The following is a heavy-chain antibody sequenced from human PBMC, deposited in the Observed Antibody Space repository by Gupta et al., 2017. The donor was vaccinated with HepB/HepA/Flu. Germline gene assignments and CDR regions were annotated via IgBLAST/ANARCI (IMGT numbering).Heavy chain of an antibody. V-gene: IGHV4-34*01. CDR3: AGGRTGCGDDCSATRRFDY. CDR2: INHSGHT. Sequence: QVQLQQWGAGLLQPSEPLSLTCAVYGGFFSGYYWSGFRQPPGKGLEWIGEINHSGHTKYNHPLSRRDTLAVDTSKNQVSLMLRSVTAAETALYYCAGGRTGCGDDCSATRRFDYWGQGTLVTVSS. J-gene: IGHJ4*02. CDR1: GGFFSGYY. D-gene: IGHD3-22*01.